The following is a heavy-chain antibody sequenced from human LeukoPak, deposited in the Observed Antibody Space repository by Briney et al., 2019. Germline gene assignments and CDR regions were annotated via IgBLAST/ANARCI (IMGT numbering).Heavy chain of an antibody. Sequence: GGSLRLSCAASGFTFSSYEMNWVRQAPGNGREWVSYISSSGSTIYYTDSVKGRFTISRDNAKNSLYLQMNRLRAEDTAVYYCARVEDYDILTGFDYWGQGTVVTVSS. CDR1: GFTFSSYE. J-gene: IGHJ4*02. D-gene: IGHD3-9*01. CDR3: ARVEDYDILTGFDY. CDR2: ISSSGSTI. V-gene: IGHV3-48*03.